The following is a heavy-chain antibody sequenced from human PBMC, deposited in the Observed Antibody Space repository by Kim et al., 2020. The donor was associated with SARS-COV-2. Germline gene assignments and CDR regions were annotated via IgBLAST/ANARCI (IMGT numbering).Heavy chain of an antibody. CDR1: GYSFSHYW. V-gene: IGHV5-51*01. CDR3: ARVREAEHYDILTGPTRDGMDV. D-gene: IGHD3-9*01. J-gene: IGHJ6*02. Sequence: GESLKISCEGSGYSFSHYWIGWVRQMPGKGLEWMGIIYPGDSDTRYSPSFQGQVTMSVDKSINTAYVQWSSLKASDTAMYYCARVREAEHYDILTGPTRDGMDVWGQGTAVTVSS. CDR2: IYPGDSDT.